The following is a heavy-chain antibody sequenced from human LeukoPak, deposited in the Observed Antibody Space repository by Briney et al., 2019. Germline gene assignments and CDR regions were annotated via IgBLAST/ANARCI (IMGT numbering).Heavy chain of an antibody. V-gene: IGHV1-18*01. CDR1: GYTFTSYG. CDR2: ISAYNGNT. Sequence: ASVKVSCKASGYTFTSYGISWVRQSPGQGVEWMGWISAYNGNTNYAQKLQGRVTMTTDTSTSTAYMELRSLRSDDTAVYYCARDMYLGGHVFWEGFGAILYWGQGTLVTVSS. D-gene: IGHD3-10*01. CDR3: ARDMYLGGHVFWEGFGAILY. J-gene: IGHJ4*02.